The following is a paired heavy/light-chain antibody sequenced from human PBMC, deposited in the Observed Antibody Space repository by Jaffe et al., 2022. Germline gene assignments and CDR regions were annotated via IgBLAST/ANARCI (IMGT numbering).Light chain of an antibody. CDR3: QQYNSYPIT. J-gene: IGKJ3*01. V-gene: IGKV1-16*02. CDR1: QGISNY. Sequence: DIQMTQSPSSLSASVGDRVTITCRASQGISNYLAWFQQKPGKAPKSLIYAASSLQSGVPSKFSGSGSGTDFTLTISSLQPEDFATYYCQQYNSYPITFGPGTKVDIK. CDR2: AAS.
Heavy chain of an antibody. CDR1: GYTFTSYY. J-gene: IGHJ4*02. V-gene: IGHV1-46*01. CDR3: ARDQYQLLPGDQNLYYFDY. Sequence: QVQLVQSGAEVKKPGASVKVSCKASGYTFTSYYMHWVRQAPGQGLEWMGIINPSGGSTSYAQKFQGRVTMTRDTSTSTVYMELSSLRSEDTAVYYCARDQYQLLPGDQNLYYFDYWGQGTLVTVSS. CDR2: INPSGGST. D-gene: IGHD2-2*01.